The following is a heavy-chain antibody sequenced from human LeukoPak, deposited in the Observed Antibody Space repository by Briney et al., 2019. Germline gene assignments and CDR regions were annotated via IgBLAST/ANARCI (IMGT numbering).Heavy chain of an antibody. J-gene: IGHJ4*02. V-gene: IGHV1-24*01. CDR1: GYTLTVLS. D-gene: IGHD6-19*01. Sequence: ASVKVSCKVSGYTLTVLSMHWVRQAPGKGLEWMGGFDPEDGETIYAQKFQGRVTMTEDTSTDTAYMELSSLRSEDTAVYYCATAFFRIAVAGNFDYWGQGTLVTVSS. CDR2: FDPEDGET. CDR3: ATAFFRIAVAGNFDY.